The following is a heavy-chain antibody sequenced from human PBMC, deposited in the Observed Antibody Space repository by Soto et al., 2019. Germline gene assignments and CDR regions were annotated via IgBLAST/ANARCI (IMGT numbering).Heavy chain of an antibody. V-gene: IGHV1-18*01. CDR2: ISAYNGNT. J-gene: IGHJ3*02. Sequence: QVPLVQSGAEVKKPGASVKVSCKASGYTFTSYGISWVRQAPGQGLEWMGWISAYNGNTNYAQKLQGRVTMTTDTSTSKAYMELRSLRSDGTAVYYCARATRVDHYGSSTGCYGLTFDIWGQGTMVTVSS. CDR1: GYTFTSYG. CDR3: ARATRVDHYGSSTGCYGLTFDI. D-gene: IGHD2-2*01.